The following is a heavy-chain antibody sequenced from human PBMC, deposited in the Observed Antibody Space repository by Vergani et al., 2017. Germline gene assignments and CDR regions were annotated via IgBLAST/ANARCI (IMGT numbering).Heavy chain of an antibody. CDR1: GGTFSSYA. V-gene: IGHV1-69*12. J-gene: IGHJ6*02. Sequence: QVQLVQSGAEVKKPGSSVKVSCKASGGTFSSYAISWVRQAPGQGLEWMGGIIPIFGTANYAQKFQGRVTITADESTRPAYMGLSSLRSEDTAVYYCARAYSSSWIEVWDYYYGMDVWGQGTTVTVSS. CDR2: IIPIFGTA. D-gene: IGHD6-13*01. CDR3: ARAYSSSWIEVWDYYYGMDV.